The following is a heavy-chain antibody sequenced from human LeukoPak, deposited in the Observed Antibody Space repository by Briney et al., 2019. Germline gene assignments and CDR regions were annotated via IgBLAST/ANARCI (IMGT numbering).Heavy chain of an antibody. CDR2: IYTSGST. V-gene: IGHV4-61*02. Sequence: SETVSLTCTVSGGSISSGSYYWSWIRQPAGKGLEWIGRIYTSGSTYYNPSLKSRVTISADTSKNQFSLKLSSVTAADTAVYYCARAAAYYGSGSYGYWGQGTLVTVSS. D-gene: IGHD3-10*01. J-gene: IGHJ4*02. CDR1: GGSISSGSYY. CDR3: ARAAAYYGSGSYGY.